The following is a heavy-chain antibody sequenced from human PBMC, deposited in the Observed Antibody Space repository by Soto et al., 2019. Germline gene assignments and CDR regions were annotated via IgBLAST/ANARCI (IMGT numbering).Heavy chain of an antibody. J-gene: IGHJ6*02. D-gene: IGHD2-15*01. CDR1: GGSFSGYY. Sequence: QVQLQQWGAGLLKPSETLSLNCAVYGGSFSGYYWSWIRQPPGKGLEWLGEINHRGSINYNPSLKSRFAMSVDTSKNHFSLKLNSVPAAHTAVFYCARGSRMRIPAASGRDYYYHGLDVWGQGTAVTVSS. V-gene: IGHV4-34*01. CDR2: INHRGSI. CDR3: ARGSRMRIPAASGRDYYYHGLDV.